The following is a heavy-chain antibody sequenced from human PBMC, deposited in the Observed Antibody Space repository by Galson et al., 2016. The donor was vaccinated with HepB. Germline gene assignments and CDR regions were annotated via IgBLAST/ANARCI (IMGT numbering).Heavy chain of an antibody. CDR2: ISHSGSV. D-gene: IGHD6-13*01. J-gene: IGHJ4*02. CDR1: LDTISITGYF. CDR3: ARYGSWTGFDY. V-gene: IGHV4-31*03. Sequence: TLSLTCTVSLDTISITGYFWSWIRQLPGGGLEWIGYISHSGSVYLNPSLKSRSVISVDTSKNQFSLDVRSVTAADTAVDFCARYGSWTGFDYWGRGTLVTVSS.